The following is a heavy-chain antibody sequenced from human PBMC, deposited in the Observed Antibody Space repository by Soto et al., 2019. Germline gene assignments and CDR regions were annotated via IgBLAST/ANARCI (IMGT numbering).Heavy chain of an antibody. D-gene: IGHD6-19*01. J-gene: IGHJ5*02. V-gene: IGHV3-23*01. Sequence: PGGSLRLSCAASGFTFSSYAMSWVRQSPGKGLEWVSAISGSGGSTYYADSVKGRFTISRDNSKNTLYLQMNSLRAEDTAVYYCAKDRLSSGWTNWFDPWGQGTLVTVSS. CDR3: AKDRLSSGWTNWFDP. CDR1: GFTFSSYA. CDR2: ISGSGGST.